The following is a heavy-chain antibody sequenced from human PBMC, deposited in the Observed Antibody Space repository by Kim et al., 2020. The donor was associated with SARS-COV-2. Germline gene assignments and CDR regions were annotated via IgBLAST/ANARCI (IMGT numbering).Heavy chain of an antibody. Sequence: SETNSVDKLKGRVTIHRDNPKNSLYLQMNSPRDEDTAVYYCARVFRGFDPWGQGTLVTVSS. V-gene: IGHV3-7*01. CDR2: SET. D-gene: IGHD3-10*02. J-gene: IGHJ5*02. CDR3: ARVFRGFDP.